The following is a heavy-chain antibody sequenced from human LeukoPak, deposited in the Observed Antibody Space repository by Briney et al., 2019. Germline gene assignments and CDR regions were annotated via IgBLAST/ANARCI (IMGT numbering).Heavy chain of an antibody. Sequence: GGSLRLSCAASGFTFTSHTMNWVRQAPGKGLEWVSSIGIDTTTIYYADSVKGRFTASRDNAKNSLYLQMNTLRVEDTAVYYCTRDLMDYDVTTGLHHYYMDVWGQGTTVTVSS. CDR1: GFTFTSHT. CDR3: TRDLMDYDVTTGLHHYYMDV. CDR2: IGIDTTTI. J-gene: IGHJ6*02. D-gene: IGHD3-9*01. V-gene: IGHV3-21*01.